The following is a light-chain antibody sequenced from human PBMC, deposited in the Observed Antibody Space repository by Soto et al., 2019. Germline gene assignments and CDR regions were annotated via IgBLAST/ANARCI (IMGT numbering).Light chain of an antibody. J-gene: IGLJ3*02. CDR3: SSYAGPGGV. V-gene: IGLV2-8*01. CDR1: SSDVGGYNY. Sequence: QSALTQPPSASGSPGQSVTISCTGTSSDVGGYNYVSWYQQHPGKAPKLMIYEVSKRPSGVPDRFSGSKSGNTASLTVSGLQAEDEADYFCSSYAGPGGVFGGGTKVTVL. CDR2: EVS.